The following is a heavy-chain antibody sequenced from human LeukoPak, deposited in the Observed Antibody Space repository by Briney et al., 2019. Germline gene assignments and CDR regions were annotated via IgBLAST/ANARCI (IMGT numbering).Heavy chain of an antibody. Sequence: GGSLRLSCAASGFTFSRYGMHWVRQAPGKGLEWVAVISYDGSNKYYADSVKGRFTISRDNSKNTLYLQMNSLRAEDTAVYYCAKDSYDSSGPDYWGQGTLVTVSS. CDR1: GFTFSRYG. CDR2: ISYDGSNK. V-gene: IGHV3-30*18. CDR3: AKDSYDSSGPDY. J-gene: IGHJ4*02. D-gene: IGHD3-22*01.